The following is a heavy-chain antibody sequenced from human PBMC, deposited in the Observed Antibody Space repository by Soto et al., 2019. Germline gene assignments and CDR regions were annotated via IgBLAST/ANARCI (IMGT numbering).Heavy chain of an antibody. CDR2: ISLYSDGT. CDR1: GYTFSNYG. Sequence: GASVKVSCKTSGYTFSNYGITWVRQAPGQPLEWLGWISLYSDGTNYGQKFQGRVSMTTDTSTTTAYMELRSLRSDDTAVYYCARVVPGAEAWFGPWGQGTLVTVSS. J-gene: IGHJ5*02. CDR3: ARVVPGAEAWFGP. D-gene: IGHD2-2*01. V-gene: IGHV1-18*01.